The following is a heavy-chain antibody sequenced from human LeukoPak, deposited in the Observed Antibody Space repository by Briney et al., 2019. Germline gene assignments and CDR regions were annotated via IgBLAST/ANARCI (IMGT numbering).Heavy chain of an antibody. J-gene: IGHJ4*02. CDR2: IIPILGIA. CDR1: GGTFSSYA. CDR3: ARAHISGDYDSSGYPFDY. D-gene: IGHD3-22*01. Sequence: SVKVSCKASGGTFSSYAISWVRQAPGHGLEWMGRIIPILGIANYAQKFQGRVTITADKSTSTAYMELSSLRSEGTAVYYCARAHISGDYDSSGYPFDYWGQGTLVTVSS. V-gene: IGHV1-69*04.